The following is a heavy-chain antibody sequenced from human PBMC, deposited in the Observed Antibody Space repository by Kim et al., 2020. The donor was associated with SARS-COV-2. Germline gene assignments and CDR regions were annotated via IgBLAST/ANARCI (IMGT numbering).Heavy chain of an antibody. D-gene: IGHD6-19*01. Sequence: GGSLRLSCAASGFTFSSYAMRWVRQAPGKGLESVSAISGSGGSTYYADSVKGRFTISRDNSKNTLYLQMNSLRAEDTAVCYCARPDEQCLVDDWGQGTLVTVSS. CDR3: ARPDEQCLVDD. J-gene: IGHJ4*02. CDR2: ISGSGGST. CDR1: GFTFSSYA. V-gene: IGHV3-23*01.